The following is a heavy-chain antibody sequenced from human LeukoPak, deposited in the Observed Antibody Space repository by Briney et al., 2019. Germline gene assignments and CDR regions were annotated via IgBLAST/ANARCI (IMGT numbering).Heavy chain of an antibody. CDR3: ASSGYDSPTYYYYYYGMDV. J-gene: IGHJ6*02. CDR1: GFTFSSYW. V-gene: IGHV3-7*01. Sequence: PGGSLRLSCAASGFTFSSYWMSWVRQAPGKGLEWVANIKQDGSEKYHVDSVKGRFTISRDNAKNSLYLQMNSLRAEDTAVYYCASSGYDSPTYYYYYYGMDVWGQGTTVTVSS. CDR2: IKQDGSEK. D-gene: IGHD5-12*01.